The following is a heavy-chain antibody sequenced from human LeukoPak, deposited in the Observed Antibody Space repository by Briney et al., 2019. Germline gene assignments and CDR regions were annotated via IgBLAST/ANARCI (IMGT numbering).Heavy chain of an antibody. Sequence: PSETLSLTCAVYGGSFSGYYWSWIRQPPGKWLEWIGEINHSGSTNYNPSLKSRVTISVDTSKNQFSLKLSSVTAADTAVYYCARGETSPGIVGATSHTDFDYWGQGTLVTVSS. J-gene: IGHJ4*02. CDR1: GGSFSGYY. CDR3: ARGETSPGIVGATSHTDFDY. D-gene: IGHD1-26*01. CDR2: INHSGST. V-gene: IGHV4-34*01.